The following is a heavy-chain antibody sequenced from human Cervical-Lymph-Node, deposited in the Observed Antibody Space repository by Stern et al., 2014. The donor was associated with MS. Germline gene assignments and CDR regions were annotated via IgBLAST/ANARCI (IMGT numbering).Heavy chain of an antibody. Sequence: EVQLLESGGGLVQPGGSLRLSCEASGFAFGSYAMSWVRQAPGKGLEWVSALSGSGGSTYYADSVKGRFTISRDNSKNTLYLQMSSLRAEDSAIYYCAKLSERVVVATTVDFWGQGTRVTVSS. CDR1: GFAFGSYA. CDR2: LSGSGGST. CDR3: AKLSERVVVATTVDF. D-gene: IGHD2-15*01. J-gene: IGHJ4*02. V-gene: IGHV3-23*01.